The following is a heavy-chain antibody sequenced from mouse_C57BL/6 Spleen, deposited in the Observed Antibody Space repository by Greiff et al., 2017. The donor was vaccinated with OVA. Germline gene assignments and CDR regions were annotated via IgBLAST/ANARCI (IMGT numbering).Heavy chain of an antibody. V-gene: IGHV1-81*01. CDR3: ARLNSNSFAY. D-gene: IGHD2-5*01. J-gene: IGHJ3*01. CDR2: IYPRSGNT. Sequence: VQRVESGAELARPGASVKLSCKASGYTFTSYGISWVKQRTGQGLEWIGEIYPRSGNTYYNEKFKGKATLTADKSSSTAYMELRSLTSEDSAVYFCARLNSNSFAYWGQGTLVTVSA. CDR1: GYTFTSYG.